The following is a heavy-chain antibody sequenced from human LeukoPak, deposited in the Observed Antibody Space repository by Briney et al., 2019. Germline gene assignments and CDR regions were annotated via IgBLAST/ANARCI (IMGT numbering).Heavy chain of an antibody. CDR1: GVSITTYY. J-gene: IGHJ4*02. CDR2: IYCSGNT. D-gene: IGHD1-7*01. V-gene: IGHV4-59*08. CDR3: VRHRTGTTADY. Sequence: RPSETLSLTCTVSGVSITTYYWSWIRQPPGKGLEWIGCIYCSGNTNNSPSLKSRVTILVDTSKNQFSLSLTSVTAADTAVYYCVRHRTGTTADYWGQGALVTVSS.